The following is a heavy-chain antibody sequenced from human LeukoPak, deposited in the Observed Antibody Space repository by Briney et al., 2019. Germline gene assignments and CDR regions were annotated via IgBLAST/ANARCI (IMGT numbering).Heavy chain of an antibody. J-gene: IGHJ4*02. CDR3: AEDVIVVVPAGIYYFDY. D-gene: IGHD2-2*01. CDR2: ISYDGSNK. V-gene: IGHV3-30*18. Sequence: GRSLRLSCAASGFTFSSYGMHWVRQAPGKGLEWVAVISYDGSNKYYADSVKGRFTISRDNSKNKLYLQMNSLRAEDTAVYYCAEDVIVVVPAGIYYFDYWGQGTLVTVSS. CDR1: GFTFSSYG.